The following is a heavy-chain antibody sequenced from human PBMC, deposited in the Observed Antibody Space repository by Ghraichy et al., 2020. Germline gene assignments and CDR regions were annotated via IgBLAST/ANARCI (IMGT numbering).Heavy chain of an antibody. J-gene: IGHJ2*01. V-gene: IGHV1-69*13. Sequence: SVKFSCKASGGTFSSYAISWVRQAPGQGLEWMGGIIPIFGTANYAQKFQGRVTITADESTSTAYMELSSLRSEDTAVYYCASFNSRYGRVFWYFDLCGRGTLVTVSS. CDR1: GGTFSSYA. CDR2: IIPIFGTA. D-gene: IGHD6-13*01. CDR3: ASFNSRYGRVFWYFDL.